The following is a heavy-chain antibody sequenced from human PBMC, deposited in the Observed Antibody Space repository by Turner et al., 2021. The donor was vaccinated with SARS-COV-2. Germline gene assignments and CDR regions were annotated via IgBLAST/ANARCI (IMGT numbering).Heavy chain of an antibody. D-gene: IGHD3-9*01. CDR1: GFTFSSYG. CDR3: AKGGWYYDILTGSYFDY. V-gene: IGHV3-30*18. Sequence: QVQLVESGGGGVQPGRSLRLSCAASGFTFSSYGMHWVRQAPGKGLEWVAVISYDGSNKYYADSVKGRFTISRDNSKNTLYLQMNSLRAEDTAVYYCAKGGWYYDILTGSYFDYWGQGTLVTVSS. J-gene: IGHJ4*02. CDR2: ISYDGSNK.